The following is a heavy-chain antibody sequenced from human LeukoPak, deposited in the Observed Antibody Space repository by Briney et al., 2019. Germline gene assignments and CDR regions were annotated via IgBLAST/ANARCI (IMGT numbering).Heavy chain of an antibody. V-gene: IGHV3-7*01. Sequence: GGSLRLSCAASGFTFSSYWMSWVRQAPGKGLEWVANIKQDGSEKYYVDSVKGRFTISRDNAKNSLYLQMNSLRAEDTAVYYCARCNPPLGAGTLWFGPNYYYYGMDVWGQGTTVTVSS. D-gene: IGHD3-10*01. J-gene: IGHJ6*02. CDR3: ARCNPPLGAGTLWFGPNYYYYGMDV. CDR2: IKQDGSEK. CDR1: GFTFSSYW.